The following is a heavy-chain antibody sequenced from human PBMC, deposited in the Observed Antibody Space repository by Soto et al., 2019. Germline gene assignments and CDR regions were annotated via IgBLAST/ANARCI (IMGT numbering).Heavy chain of an antibody. CDR3: ARYSGSSPGSDAFDI. Sequence: ASGKVSCKASGYTFTGYYMHWVRQAPGQGLEWMGWINPNSGGTNYAQKFQGWVTMTRDTSISTAYMELSRLRSDDTAVYYCARYSGSSPGSDAFDIWGQGTMVTVSS. J-gene: IGHJ3*02. V-gene: IGHV1-2*04. CDR2: INPNSGGT. D-gene: IGHD1-26*01. CDR1: GYTFTGYY.